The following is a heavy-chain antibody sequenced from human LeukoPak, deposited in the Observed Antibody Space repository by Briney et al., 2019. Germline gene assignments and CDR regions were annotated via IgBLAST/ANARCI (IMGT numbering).Heavy chain of an antibody. CDR1: GFTFSSYS. CDR2: MKQDGSEK. V-gene: IGHV3-7*01. CDR3: ARDRNTDFWSGYYTNYFDY. D-gene: IGHD3-3*01. Sequence: GGSLRLSCAASGFTFSSYSMNWVRQAPGKGLEWVATMKQDGSEKYYVDSVKGRFTISRDNAKNSLYLQMNSPRAEDTAVYYCARDRNTDFWSGYYTNYFDYWGQGTLVTVSS. J-gene: IGHJ4*02.